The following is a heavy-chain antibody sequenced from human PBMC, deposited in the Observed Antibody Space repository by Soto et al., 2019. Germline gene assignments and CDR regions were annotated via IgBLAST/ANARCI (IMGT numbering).Heavy chain of an antibody. V-gene: IGHV3-72*01. CDR2: SGPKVFGSTT. CDR3: ARGKNSFDF. Sequence: EVQLVESGGGLVQPGGSLRLSCAASGFTFSDFHMDWVRQAPGKGLEWVGRSGPKVFGSTTEYAASVKGRFTVSRDDSNDSLYLQMNSLKTEDTAVYYCARGKNSFDFWGQGTLVTVSS. CDR1: GFTFSDFH. J-gene: IGHJ4*02.